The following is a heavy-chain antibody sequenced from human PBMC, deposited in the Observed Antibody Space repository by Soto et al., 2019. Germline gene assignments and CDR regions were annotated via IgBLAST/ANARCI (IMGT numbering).Heavy chain of an antibody. D-gene: IGHD2-2*01. J-gene: IGHJ4*02. V-gene: IGHV3-30-3*01. CDR1: GFTFSSYA. CDR3: AKGGCSSTSCLDY. CDR2: ISTDGSNR. Sequence: GGSLRLSCAASGFTFSSYAMHWVRQAPGKGLEWVAVISTDGSNRDYADSVKGRLTISRDNAKNTLYLQMNSLGAEDTAVYYCAKGGCSSTSCLDYWGQGTLVTVSS.